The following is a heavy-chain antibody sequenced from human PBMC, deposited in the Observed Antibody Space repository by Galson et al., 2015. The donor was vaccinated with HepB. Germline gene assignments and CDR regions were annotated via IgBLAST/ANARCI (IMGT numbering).Heavy chain of an antibody. V-gene: IGHV1-3*01. J-gene: IGHJ4*02. CDR3: ARLPPYDFWSGYDY. CDR2: INAGNGNT. D-gene: IGHD3-3*01. CDR1: GYTFTSYA. Sequence: SVKVSCKASGYTFTSYAMHWVRQAPGQRLEWMGWINAGNGNTKYSQKFQGRVTITRDTSASTAYMELSSLRSEDTAVYYCARLPPYDFWSGYDYWGQGTLVTVSS.